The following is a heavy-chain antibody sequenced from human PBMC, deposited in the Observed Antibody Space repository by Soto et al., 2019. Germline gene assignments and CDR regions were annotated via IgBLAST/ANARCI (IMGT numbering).Heavy chain of an antibody. CDR1: GYTFTSYG. D-gene: IGHD3-22*01. CDR2: ISAYDGNT. J-gene: IGHJ6*02. Sequence: QAQLVQSGAEVKKPGASVKVSCKASGYTFTSYGINWVRQAPGQGLDWLGWISAYDGNTKYAQSVQGRVSMTTDTSTKTAHMELRSLRSDDTAMYYCARGGYYDSSGSRNYYYYGMNVWGQGTTVSVSS. V-gene: IGHV1-18*04. CDR3: ARGGYYDSSGSRNYYYYGMNV.